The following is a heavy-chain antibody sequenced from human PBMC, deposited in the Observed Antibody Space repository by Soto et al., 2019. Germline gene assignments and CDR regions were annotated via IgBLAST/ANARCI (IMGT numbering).Heavy chain of an antibody. Sequence: SETLSLTSPFSGCYISSSSYYWGWIRQPPGKGLEWIGSIYYSGSTYYNPSLKSRVTISVDTSKNQFSLKLSSVTAADTAVYYCARHGPELRSGLDDWGQGTLVTVSS. CDR2: IYYSGST. V-gene: IGHV4-39*01. CDR3: ARHGPELRSGLDD. J-gene: IGHJ4*02. D-gene: IGHD6-19*01. CDR1: GCYISSSSYY.